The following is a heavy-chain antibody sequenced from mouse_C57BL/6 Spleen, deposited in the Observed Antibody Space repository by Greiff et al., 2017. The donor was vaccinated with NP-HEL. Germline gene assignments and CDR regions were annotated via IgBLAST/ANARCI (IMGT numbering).Heavy chain of an antibody. CDR3: AASTMVTTGDYFDY. V-gene: IGHV1-54*01. CDR2: INPGSGGP. J-gene: IGHJ2*01. Sequence: VQLQQSGAELVRPGTSVKVSCKASGYAFTNYLIEWVKQRPGQGLEWIGVINPGSGGPNYNEQFKGKATLTADKSSSTAYMQLSSLTSEDSAVYFCAASTMVTTGDYFDYWGQGTTLTVSS. D-gene: IGHD2-2*01. CDR1: GYAFTNYL.